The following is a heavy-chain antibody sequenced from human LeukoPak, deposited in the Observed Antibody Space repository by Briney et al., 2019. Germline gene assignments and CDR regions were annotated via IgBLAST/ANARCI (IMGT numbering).Heavy chain of an antibody. V-gene: IGHV3-23*01. CDR3: AKDRDLRYFDWLLSGLFDY. D-gene: IGHD3-9*01. J-gene: IGHJ4*02. CDR2: ISGSGGST. Sequence: PWGSLRLSCAASGFTFSSYAMSWVRQAPGKGLEWVSTISGSGGSTYYADSVKGRFTISRDNSKNTLYLQMNSLRAEDTAVYYCAKDRDLRYFDWLLSGLFDYWGQGTLVTVSS. CDR1: GFTFSSYA.